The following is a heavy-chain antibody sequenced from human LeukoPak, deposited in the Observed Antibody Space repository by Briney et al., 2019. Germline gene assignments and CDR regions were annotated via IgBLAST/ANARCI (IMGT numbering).Heavy chain of an antibody. J-gene: IGHJ4*02. CDR3: ARDHTSDDYLWGSYRHGDYFDY. Sequence: GGSLRLSCAASGFTFSNFDMHWVRKAPGKGLEWLALIWHDGISEYYADSVKGRFTISRDNSKNTLYLQMNSLRAEDTAVYYCARDHTSDDYLWGSYRHGDYFDYWGQGSLVTVSS. CDR2: IWHDGISE. CDR1: GFTFSNFD. V-gene: IGHV3-33*01. D-gene: IGHD3-16*02.